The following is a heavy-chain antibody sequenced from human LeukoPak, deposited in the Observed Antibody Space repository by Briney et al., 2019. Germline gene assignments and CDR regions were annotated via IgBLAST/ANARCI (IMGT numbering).Heavy chain of an antibody. J-gene: IGHJ5*02. CDR3: AREGQVGNGGNSDWFDP. CDR1: GGTFSSYA. V-gene: IGHV1-69*13. Sequence: ASVKVSCKASGGTFSSYAISWVRQAPGQGLEWMGGIIPIFGTANYAQKFQGRVTITADESTSTAYMELSSLRSDDTAVYYCAREGQVGNGGNSDWFDPWGQGTLVTVSS. CDR2: IIPIFGTA. D-gene: IGHD4-23*01.